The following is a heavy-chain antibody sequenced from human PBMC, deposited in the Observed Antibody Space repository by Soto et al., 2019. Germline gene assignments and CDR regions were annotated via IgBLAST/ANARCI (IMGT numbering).Heavy chain of an antibody. D-gene: IGHD4-17*01. CDR1: GYSFTSYW. Sequence: GESLKISCKGSGYSFTSYWIGWVRQMPWKGLEWMGIIYPGDSDTRYSPSFQGQVTISADKSISTAYLQWSSLKASDTAMYYCAKDLDYARNSDLFAPWGQGTLVTVSS. CDR3: AKDLDYARNSDLFAP. V-gene: IGHV5-51*01. J-gene: IGHJ5*02. CDR2: IYPGDSDT.